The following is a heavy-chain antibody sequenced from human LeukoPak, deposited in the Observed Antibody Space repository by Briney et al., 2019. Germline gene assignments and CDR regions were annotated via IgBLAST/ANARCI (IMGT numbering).Heavy chain of an antibody. CDR3: ARSGAFDI. J-gene: IGHJ3*02. CDR1: GSMYNYY. Sequence: SETLSLTCTVSGSMYNYYWSWIRQPPGKGLEWIGYIHYNGNTNYSPSLKSRVTMSLDTSKNQVSLNLNSVTAADTAVYYCARSGAFDIWGQGTLVTVSS. V-gene: IGHV4-59*08. CDR2: IHYNGNT.